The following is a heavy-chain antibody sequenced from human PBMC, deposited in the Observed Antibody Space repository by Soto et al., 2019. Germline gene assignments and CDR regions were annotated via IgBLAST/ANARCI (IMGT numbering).Heavy chain of an antibody. CDR1: GGSISSGGYY. CDR3: AAACVGCGGCNYYGMDV. D-gene: IGHD2-21*01. Sequence: QVQLQESGPGLVKPSQTLSLTCTVSGGSISSGGYYWSWIRQHPGKGLEWVGYIYYRGSTYYNPSLKSRVTISVDTSKNQFSLKLSSVTAADTAVYYCAAACVGCGGCNYYGMDVWGQGTTVTVSS. J-gene: IGHJ6*02. V-gene: IGHV4-31*03. CDR2: IYYRGST.